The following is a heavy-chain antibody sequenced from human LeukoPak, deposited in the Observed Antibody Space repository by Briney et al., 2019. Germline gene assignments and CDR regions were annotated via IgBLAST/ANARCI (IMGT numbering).Heavy chain of an antibody. D-gene: IGHD5-18*01. J-gene: IGHJ6*03. CDR1: GFTFSSYS. CDR3: ARDRWDTAMVDYYYYYMDV. CDR2: ISSSSSTI. Sequence: PGGSLRLSCAASGFTFSSYSMNWVRQAPGKGLEWVSYISSSSSTIYYADSVKGRFTISRDNAKNSLYLQMNSLRAEDTAVYYCARDRWDTAMVDYYYYYMDVWGKGTTVTVSS. V-gene: IGHV3-48*01.